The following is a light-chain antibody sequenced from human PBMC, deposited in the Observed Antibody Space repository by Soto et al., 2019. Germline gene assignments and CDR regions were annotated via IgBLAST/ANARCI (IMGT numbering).Light chain of an antibody. Sequence: QSVLTQPPSVSGAPGQRGTISCTGSSSNIGAGCDVHWYQQLPGTAPKLLIYGNSNRPSGVPDRFSGSKSGTSASLAITGLQAEDEADYYCQSYDSSLSGWVFGGGTKLTVL. CDR2: GNS. CDR1: SSNIGAGCD. J-gene: IGLJ3*02. V-gene: IGLV1-40*01. CDR3: QSYDSSLSGWV.